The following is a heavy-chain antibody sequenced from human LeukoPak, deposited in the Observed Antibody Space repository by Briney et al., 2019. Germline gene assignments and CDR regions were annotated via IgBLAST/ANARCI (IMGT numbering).Heavy chain of an antibody. Sequence: PGRSLRLSCAASGFTFSSYSMNWVRQAPEKGLEWVSYISSSSSTIQYADSVKGRFTISRDNAKNSLFLQMNSLRAEDTAVYYCARDWTKGLDDAFDIWGQGTMVTVSS. CDR3: ARDWTKGLDDAFDI. J-gene: IGHJ3*02. CDR1: GFTFSSYS. V-gene: IGHV3-48*01. D-gene: IGHD3/OR15-3a*01. CDR2: ISSSSSTI.